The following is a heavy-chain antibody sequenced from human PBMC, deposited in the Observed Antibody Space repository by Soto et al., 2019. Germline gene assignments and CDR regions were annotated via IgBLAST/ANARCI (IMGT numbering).Heavy chain of an antibody. D-gene: IGHD4-17*01. Sequence: ASVKVSCKASGGTFSSYAISWVRQAPGQGLEWMGWMNPIIGKTNYAQKFQGRVTMTTYNSISTAYMELSSLRSEDTAVYYCARGLKLPTRYYYYMDVWGKGTTVTVSS. CDR3: ARGLKLPTRYYYYMDV. CDR1: GGTFSSYA. V-gene: IGHV1-8*02. CDR2: MNPIIGKT. J-gene: IGHJ6*03.